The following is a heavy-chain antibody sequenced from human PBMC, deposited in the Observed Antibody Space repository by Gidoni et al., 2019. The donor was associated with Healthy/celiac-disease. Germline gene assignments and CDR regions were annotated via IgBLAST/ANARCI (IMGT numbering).Heavy chain of an antibody. J-gene: IGHJ2*01. CDR1: GGTFSSYA. Sequence: QVQLVQSGAEVKKPGSSVKVSCQASGGTFSSYAISWVRQAPGQGLEWMGGIIPICGTANYAQKFQGRVTITADESTSTAYMELSSLRSEDTAVYYCARDCSSTTHILDWYFDLWGRGTLVTVSS. CDR2: IIPICGTA. V-gene: IGHV1-69*01. D-gene: IGHD2-2*01. CDR3: ARDCSSTTHILDWYFDL.